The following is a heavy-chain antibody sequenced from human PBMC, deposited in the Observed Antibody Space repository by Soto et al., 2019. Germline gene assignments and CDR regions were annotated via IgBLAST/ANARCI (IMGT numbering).Heavy chain of an antibody. V-gene: IGHV4-39*07. CDR1: GGSISGSSYY. Sequence: PSETLSLTCTVSGGSISGSSYYWGWIRQPPGKGLEWIGNIYYSGSTYYNPSLKSRVTISVDTSKNQFSLKLSSVTAADTAVYYCAAGGGLPRYYWGQGTLVTVSS. CDR3: AAGGGLPRYY. CDR2: IYYSGST. J-gene: IGHJ4*02. D-gene: IGHD5-12*01.